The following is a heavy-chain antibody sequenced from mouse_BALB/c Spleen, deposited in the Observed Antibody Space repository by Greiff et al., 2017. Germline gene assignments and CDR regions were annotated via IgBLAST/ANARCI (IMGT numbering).Heavy chain of an antibody. CDR1: GVSLTSHG. CDR2: IWAGGST. J-gene: IGHJ2*01. V-gene: IGHV2-9*02. Sequence: ESGPGLVAPLQSLSITWTVPGVSLTSHGVHWVRQPPGKGLEWLGVIWAGGSTNYNSALMSRLSISKDNYKSQVFLKMNILQTDDTAMYYCARELDYDCTSDFDYWGQGTTLTVSS. D-gene: IGHD2-4*01. CDR3: ARELDYDCTSDFDY.